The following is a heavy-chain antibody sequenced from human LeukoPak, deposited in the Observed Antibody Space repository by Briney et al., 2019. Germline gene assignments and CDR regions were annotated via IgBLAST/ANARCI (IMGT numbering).Heavy chain of an antibody. CDR1: GFTFSSYG. Sequence: GRSLRLSCAASGFTFSSYGMHWVRQAPGKGLEWVTSVRFDGSDKKYADSVKGRFTISRDNSKNTLSLQMISLRTEDTAMYYCAKSLYPDAFDIWGPGTMVTVS. CDR3: AKSLYPDAFDI. J-gene: IGHJ3*02. V-gene: IGHV3-30*02. CDR2: VRFDGSDK. D-gene: IGHD2-8*01.